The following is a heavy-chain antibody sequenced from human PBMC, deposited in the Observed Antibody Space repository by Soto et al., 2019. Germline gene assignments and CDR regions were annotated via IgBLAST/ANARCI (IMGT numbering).Heavy chain of an antibody. CDR3: VSDRGYGHASVPYS. J-gene: IGHJ4*02. CDR2: ISYDGSLK. CDR1: GFAFSSYG. Sequence: QAQLVESGGGVVQPGRSLRLSCAASGFAFSSYGMHWVRQATGTGLEWVAVISYDGSLKHYADSVKGRFTISRDNSKNMVLLQKSSLRAEDTAVYYCVSDRGYGHASVPYSWGQGTLVSVSS. D-gene: IGHD5-18*01. V-gene: IGHV3-30*03.